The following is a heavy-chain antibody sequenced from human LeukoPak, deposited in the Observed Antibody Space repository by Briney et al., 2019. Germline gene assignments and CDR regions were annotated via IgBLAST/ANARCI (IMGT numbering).Heavy chain of an antibody. Sequence: GGSLRLSCEASGFTFSTYPMHWVRQAPDKGLEWVAMISYHGSNEYYADSVKGRFTISRDNSKNTLYPQMNNPRVEDTAIYYCARVHDTTGYYHYFDSWGQGTLVTVSS. D-gene: IGHD3-9*01. CDR2: ISYHGSNE. CDR1: GFTFSTYP. J-gene: IGHJ4*02. CDR3: ARVHDTTGYYHYFDS. V-gene: IGHV3-30*04.